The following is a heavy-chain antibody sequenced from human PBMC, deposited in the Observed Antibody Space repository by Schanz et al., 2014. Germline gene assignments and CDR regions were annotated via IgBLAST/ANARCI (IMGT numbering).Heavy chain of an antibody. J-gene: IGHJ6*02. CDR2: IAGDGGGP. Sequence: EVQLVESGGGLVQPGGSLRLSCAASGFTVSSNYMSWVRQAPGKGLEWVSVIAGDGGGPNYVDSVKGRFTISRDNSKNTLYLQMNSLRPEDTAVYYCAKQFLSYYFYGMDVWGQGTTVTVSS. CDR1: GFTVSSNY. CDR3: AKQFLSYYFYGMDV. V-gene: IGHV3-66*02. D-gene: IGHD4-4*01.